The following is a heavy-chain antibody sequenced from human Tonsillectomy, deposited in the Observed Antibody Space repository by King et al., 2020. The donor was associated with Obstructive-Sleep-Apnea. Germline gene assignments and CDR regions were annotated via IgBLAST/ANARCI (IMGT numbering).Heavy chain of an antibody. CDR3: AGGHSSTGA. D-gene: IGHD1-14*01. V-gene: IGHV3-21*01. CDR1: AFTFRNYT. CDR2: ISRSSSYL. Sequence: VQLVESGGGLVTPGGSLRLSCAASAFTFRNYTMNWVRQAPGKGLEWVSSISRSSSYLYYADAVKGRFTISRDNAKNSLYLQMNSLRAEDTAVYYCAGGHSSTGAWGQGTLVTVSS. J-gene: IGHJ4*02.